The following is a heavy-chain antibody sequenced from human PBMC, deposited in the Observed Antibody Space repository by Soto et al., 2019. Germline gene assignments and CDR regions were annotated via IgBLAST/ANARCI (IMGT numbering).Heavy chain of an antibody. Sequence: SETLSLTCSVSGDYIHFGGYYWTWIRQRPGKGLEWMGYIYYTGKTYYNPSLESRLTMSVDRSKNQFSLRLTSVTAADTAVYFCGRDLTSNANCIDPWGQGTLVTVSS. J-gene: IGHJ5*02. CDR3: GRDLTSNANCIDP. V-gene: IGHV4-30-4*01. CDR2: IYYTGKT. D-gene: IGHD2-2*01. CDR1: GDYIHFGGYY.